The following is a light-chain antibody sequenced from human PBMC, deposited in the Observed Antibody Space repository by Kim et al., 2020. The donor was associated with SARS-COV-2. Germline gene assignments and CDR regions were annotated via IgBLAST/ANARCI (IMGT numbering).Light chain of an antibody. CDR1: NLGSKS. V-gene: IGLV3-21*04. Sequence: SYELTQPPSLSVAPGKTATFTCAGSNLGSKSVHWYQQKPGQAPVMVMYSDTDRPSGIPERFSGSKSGNTATLTISRVAAGDEADYYCHVWDSSSEHKVFG. CDR3: HVWDSSSEHKV. J-gene: IGLJ1*01. CDR2: SDT.